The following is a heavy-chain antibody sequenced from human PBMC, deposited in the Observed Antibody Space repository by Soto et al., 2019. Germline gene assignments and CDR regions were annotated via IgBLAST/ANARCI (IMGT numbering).Heavy chain of an antibody. D-gene: IGHD3-3*01. V-gene: IGHV3-33*06. CDR1: GFAFSSKG. CDR3: AKEGPLFTQYYGFGSPHDVFDI. J-gene: IGHJ3*02. CDR2: IWYDGSNQ. Sequence: GGSLRLSCAASGFAFSSKGMHWVRQAPGKGLEWVAIIWYDGSNQYYADSVKGRFTVSRDNSKNTLYLQMNSLRAEDTAVYYCAKEGPLFTQYYGFGSPHDVFDIRAQRTTVTVSS.